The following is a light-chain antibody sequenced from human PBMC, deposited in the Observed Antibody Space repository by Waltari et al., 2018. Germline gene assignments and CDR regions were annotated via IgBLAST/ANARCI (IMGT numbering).Light chain of an antibody. J-gene: IGKJ4*01. CDR2: LAS. CDR3: QQHKQWPLT. Sequence: EIVMTQSPATLSVSPGERVTLSCRASQSAGRYLAWYQQKPGQTPRLLIYLASTRAPGVPARFSGSGSGTEFTLTISSLQSEDFAVYYCQQHKQWPLTFGGGTKVEIK. V-gene: IGKV3-15*01. CDR1: QSAGRY.